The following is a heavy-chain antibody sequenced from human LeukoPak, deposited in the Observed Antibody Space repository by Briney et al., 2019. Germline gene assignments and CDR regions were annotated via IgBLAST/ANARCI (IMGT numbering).Heavy chain of an antibody. CDR3: AHMTTVVTSFDY. J-gene: IGHJ4*02. Sequence: SGPTLVNPTQTLTLTCTFSGFSLSTSGVGVGCIRQPPGKALEWLALIHWDDEKRYSPSLKSRLTITKDTSKNQVVLTMTNMDPVDTATYYCAHMTTVVTSFDYWGQGTLVTVSS. CDR1: GFSLSTSGVG. V-gene: IGHV2-5*02. CDR2: IHWDDEK. D-gene: IGHD4-17*01.